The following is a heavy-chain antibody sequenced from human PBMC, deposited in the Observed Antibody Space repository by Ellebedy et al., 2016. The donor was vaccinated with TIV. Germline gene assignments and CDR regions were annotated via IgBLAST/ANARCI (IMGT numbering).Heavy chain of an antibody. V-gene: IGHV3-15*01. Sequence: GESLKISCAASGFTFSNAWMSWVRQAPGKGLEWVGRIKSKTDGGTTDYAAPVKDRFTISRDDSKNTLYLQMNSLKTEDTAVYYCTRDSYCSGGSCYEGPGYYYYGMDVWGQGTTVTVSS. J-gene: IGHJ6*02. D-gene: IGHD2-15*01. CDR3: TRDSYCSGGSCYEGPGYYYYGMDV. CDR1: GFTFSNAW. CDR2: IKSKTDGGTT.